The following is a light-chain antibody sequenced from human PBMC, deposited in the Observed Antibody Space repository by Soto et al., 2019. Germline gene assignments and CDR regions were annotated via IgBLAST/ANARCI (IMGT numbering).Light chain of an antibody. CDR3: QQSYGPPIT. CDR1: QTISNY. Sequence: DLQMPQSPSSLSAFVGDRVTITCRASQTISNYLNWYQQRPGKAPKLLIYLASSLQSGVPSRFGGSGSGTDFTLTISSLQPEDSATYYCQQSYGPPITFGQGTRLEIK. V-gene: IGKV1-39*01. J-gene: IGKJ5*01. CDR2: LAS.